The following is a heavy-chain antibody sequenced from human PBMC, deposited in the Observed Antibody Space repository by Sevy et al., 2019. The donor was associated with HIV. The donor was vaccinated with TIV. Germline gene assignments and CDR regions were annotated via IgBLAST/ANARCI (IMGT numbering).Heavy chain of an antibody. D-gene: IGHD2-15*01. V-gene: IGHV4-34*01. CDR1: GVSFSDYY. J-gene: IGHJ4*01. Sequence: SETLSLTCAVSGVSFSDYYWAWIRQAPWKGLEWIGEVSQSGSANYNPSLRSRVIMSLDTSKNHVSLKLTSVTAADTAMYYCARGPLFSPEYCSGGTCPTIDFWSQGTLVTVSS. CDR3: ARGPLFSPEYCSGGTCPTIDF. CDR2: VSQSGSA.